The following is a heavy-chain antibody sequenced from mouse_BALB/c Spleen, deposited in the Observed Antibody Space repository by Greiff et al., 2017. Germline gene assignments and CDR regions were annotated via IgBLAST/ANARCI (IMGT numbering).Heavy chain of an antibody. CDR3: ARAHYGNFDY. CDR1: GYSITSDYA. V-gene: IGHV3-2*02. D-gene: IGHD2-1*01. Sequence: EVQLQESGPGLVKPSQSLSLTCTVTGYSITSDYAWNWIRQFPGNKLEWMGYISYSGSTSYNPSLKSRISITRDTSKNQFFLQLNSVTTEDTATYYCARAHYGNFDYWGQGTTLTVSS. CDR2: ISYSGST. J-gene: IGHJ2*01.